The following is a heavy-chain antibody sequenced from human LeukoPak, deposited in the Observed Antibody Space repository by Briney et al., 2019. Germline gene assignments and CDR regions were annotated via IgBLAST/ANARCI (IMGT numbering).Heavy chain of an antibody. D-gene: IGHD4-23*01. CDR2: INPSVGST. CDR1: VYTFTSYY. V-gene: IGHV1-46*01. CDR3: ARELHSGGNSGAAY. J-gene: IGHJ4*02. Sequence: ASVKVSCKASVYTFTSYYMHWVRQTPGQGLEWMGIINPSVGSTSYAQKFQGRVTVTIDTSTSSVYMELSSLTSEDTAVYYCARELHSGGNSGAAYWGQGTLVTVSS.